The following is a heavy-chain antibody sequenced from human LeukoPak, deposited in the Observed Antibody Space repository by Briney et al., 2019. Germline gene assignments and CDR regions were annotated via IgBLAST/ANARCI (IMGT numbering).Heavy chain of an antibody. CDR1: GGTFSSCA. Sequence: SVKVSCKASGGTFSSCAISWVRQAPGQGLEWMGRIIPILGIANYAQKFQGRVTITADKSTSTAYMELSSLRSEDTAVYYCARDGPIYYDSSGYYLNWFDPWGQGTLVTVSS. CDR3: ARDGPIYYDSSGYYLNWFDP. J-gene: IGHJ5*02. CDR2: IIPILGIA. D-gene: IGHD3-22*01. V-gene: IGHV1-69*04.